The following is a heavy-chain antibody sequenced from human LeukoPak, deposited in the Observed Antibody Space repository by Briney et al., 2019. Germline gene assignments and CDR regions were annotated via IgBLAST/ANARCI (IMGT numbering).Heavy chain of an antibody. D-gene: IGHD3-22*01. CDR1: GFTFSSYA. J-gene: IGHJ6*02. V-gene: IGHV3-30-3*01. Sequence: QPGRSLRLSCAASGFTFSSYAMHWVRQAPGKGLEWVAVISYDGSNKYYADSVKGRFTISRDNSKNTLYLQMNSLRAEDTAVYYCARGVSGYRDYYYYGMDVWGQGTTVTVSS. CDR3: ARGVSGYRDYYYYGMDV. CDR2: ISYDGSNK.